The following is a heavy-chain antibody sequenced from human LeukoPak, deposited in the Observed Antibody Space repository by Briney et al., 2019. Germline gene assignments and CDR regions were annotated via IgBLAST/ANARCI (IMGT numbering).Heavy chain of an antibody. Sequence: SVKPSCKASGGTFSSYAISWVRHAPGQGLEWMGRILPIFGTANYAQKFQDRVTITTDESTSTAYMELSSLRSEDTAVYYCARVAQAAAGTFYDYYYMDVWGKGTTVTVSS. CDR1: GGTFSSYA. V-gene: IGHV1-69*05. D-gene: IGHD6-13*01. CDR3: ARVAQAAAGTFYDYYYMDV. J-gene: IGHJ6*03. CDR2: ILPIFGTA.